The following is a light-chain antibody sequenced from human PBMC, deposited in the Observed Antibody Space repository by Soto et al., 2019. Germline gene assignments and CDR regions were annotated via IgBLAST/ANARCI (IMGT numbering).Light chain of an antibody. CDR3: QSYDSSLSGSV. Sequence: QLVLTQPPSVSGAPGQRVTISFTGSSSNIGAGYDVHWYQQLPGTAPKLLIYGNSNRPSGVPDRFSGSKSGTSASLAITGLQTEDGADYSCQSYDSSLSGSVFGGGTKLTVL. CDR2: GNS. J-gene: IGLJ2*01. CDR1: SSNIGAGYD. V-gene: IGLV1-40*01.